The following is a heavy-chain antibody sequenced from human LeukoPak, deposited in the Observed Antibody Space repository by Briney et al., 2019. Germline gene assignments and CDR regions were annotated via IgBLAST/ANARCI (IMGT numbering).Heavy chain of an antibody. CDR2: IDPSDSYT. V-gene: IGHV5-10-1*01. CDR3: ARHAYSSSPFDY. J-gene: IGHJ4*02. D-gene: IGHD6-13*01. CDR1: GYSFTSYW. Sequence: GESLKISCKGSGYSFTSYWISWVRQMPGKGLEWMGRIDPSDSYTNYSPSFQGHVTISADKSISTAYLQWSSLKASDTAMYYCARHAYSSSPFDYWGQGTLSPSPQ.